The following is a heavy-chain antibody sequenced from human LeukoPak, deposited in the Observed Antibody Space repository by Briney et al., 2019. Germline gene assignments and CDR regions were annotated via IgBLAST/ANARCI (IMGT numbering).Heavy chain of an antibody. CDR3: ASTMIVVVITSGSFDY. V-gene: IGHV1-69*05. CDR2: IIPIFGTA. D-gene: IGHD3-22*01. CDR1: GGTFSSYA. Sequence: ASVKVSCKASGGTFSSYAISWVQQAPGQGLEWMGGIIPIFGTANYAQKFQGRVTITTDESTSTAYMELSSLRSEDTAVYYCASTMIVVVITSGSFDYWGQGTLVTVSS. J-gene: IGHJ4*02.